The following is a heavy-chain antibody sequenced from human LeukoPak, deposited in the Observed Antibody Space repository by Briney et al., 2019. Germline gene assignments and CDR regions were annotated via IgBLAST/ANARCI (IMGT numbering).Heavy chain of an antibody. CDR2: VIPNYGTP. V-gene: IGHV1-69*05. J-gene: IGHJ6*02. CDR1: GGSFSTSG. Sequence: GASVKVSCKASGGSFSTSGFSWVRQAPGQGLEWMGGVIPNYGTPSYAQKFRGRVTITTDESTSTAYMELSSLRSEDTAVYYCARDHWGIVENGYDYFYYDMDVWGQGTTVTVSS. CDR3: ARDHWGIVENGYDYFYYDMDV. D-gene: IGHD7-27*01.